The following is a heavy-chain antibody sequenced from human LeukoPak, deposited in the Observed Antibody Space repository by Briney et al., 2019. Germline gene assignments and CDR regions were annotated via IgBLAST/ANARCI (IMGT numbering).Heavy chain of an antibody. CDR1: GGSFSGYY. CDR2: INHSGSN. V-gene: IGHV4-34*01. J-gene: IGHJ4*02. CDR3: ARGPYYDSSGSYYFDY. Sequence: PSETLSLTCAVYGGSFSGYYWSWLRQPPGKGLEWIGEINHSGSNNYNPSLKSRVTISVDTSKNQFSLKLSSVTAADTAVYYCARGPYYDSSGSYYFDYWGQGTLVTVSS. D-gene: IGHD3-22*01.